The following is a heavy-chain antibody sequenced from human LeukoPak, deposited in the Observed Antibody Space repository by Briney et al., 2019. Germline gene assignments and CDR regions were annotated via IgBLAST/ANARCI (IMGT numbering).Heavy chain of an antibody. V-gene: IGHV4-59*12. Sequence: SETLSLTCTVSGGSISSYYWSWIRQPPGKGLEWIGYIYYSGSTYYNPSLKSRVTISVDTSKNQFSLKLSSVTAADTAVYYCARGEAVVTRVFDYWGQGTLVTVSS. CDR1: GGSISSYY. CDR2: IYYSGST. D-gene: IGHD4-23*01. J-gene: IGHJ4*02. CDR3: ARGEAVVTRVFDY.